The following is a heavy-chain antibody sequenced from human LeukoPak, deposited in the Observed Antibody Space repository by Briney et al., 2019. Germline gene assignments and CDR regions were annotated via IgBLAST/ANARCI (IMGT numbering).Heavy chain of an antibody. V-gene: IGHV3-53*01. CDR2: IYSGGST. J-gene: IGHJ4*02. CDR1: GFTVSSNY. Sequence: PGGSLRLSCAASGFTVSSNYMSWVRQAPGKGLEWVSVIYSGGSTYYADSVEGRFTISRDNSKNTLYLQMNSLRAEDTAVYYCARGWYSSGWYEYYFDYWGQGTLVTVSS. CDR3: ARGWYSSGWYEYYFDY. D-gene: IGHD6-19*01.